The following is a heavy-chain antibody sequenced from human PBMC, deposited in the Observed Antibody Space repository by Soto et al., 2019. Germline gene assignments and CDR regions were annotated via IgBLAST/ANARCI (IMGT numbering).Heavy chain of an antibody. Sequence: SETLSLTCTVSGASITSSDSYWTWIRQPPGKGLELIGYIHYSAGYYYNPSLKSRVTISVDTSKNQFSLKLSSVTAADTAVYYCARHHDSWGQGTLVTVSS. CDR1: GASITSSDSY. CDR2: IHYSAGY. J-gene: IGHJ4*02. V-gene: IGHV4-30-4*01. CDR3: ARHHDS.